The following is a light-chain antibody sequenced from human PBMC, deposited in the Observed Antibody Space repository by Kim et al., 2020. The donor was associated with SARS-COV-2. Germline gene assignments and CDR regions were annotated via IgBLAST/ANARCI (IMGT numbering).Light chain of an antibody. J-gene: IGLJ3*02. Sequence: QSVLTQPPSVSGAPGQRVSISCTGSSSNIGAGYDVHWYKQLPGTAPKLLIFANTNRPSGVPDRFSASKSGTSASLAITGLQAEDASDYYCQSYDSSLSGSVFGGGTQLTVL. V-gene: IGLV1-40*01. CDR2: ANT. CDR1: SSNIGAGYD. CDR3: QSYDSSLSGSV.